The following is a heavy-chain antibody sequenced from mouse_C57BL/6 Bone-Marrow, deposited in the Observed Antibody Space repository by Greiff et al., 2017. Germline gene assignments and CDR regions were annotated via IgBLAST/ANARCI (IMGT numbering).Heavy chain of an antibody. Sequence: QVQLQQPGAELVKPGASVKMSCKASGYTFTSYWITWVKQRPGQGLAWIGDIYPGSGSTNYNEKFKSKATLTVDTSSSSAYMQLSSLTSEASAVYYCARDCLDYWGQGTTLTVSS. V-gene: IGHV1-55*01. CDR2: IYPGSGST. CDR3: ARDCLDY. CDR1: GYTFTSYW. J-gene: IGHJ2*01.